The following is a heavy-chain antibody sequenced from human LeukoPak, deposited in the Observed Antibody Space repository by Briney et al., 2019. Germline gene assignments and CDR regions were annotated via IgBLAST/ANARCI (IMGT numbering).Heavy chain of an antibody. Sequence: GASVKVSCKASGYTFTSYGISWVRQAPGQGLEWMGWISAYNGNTNYAQKLQGRVTMTTDTSTSTAYMELRSLRSDDTAVYYCARAESYDFWSGYYAFDIWGQGTMVTVSS. V-gene: IGHV1-18*01. J-gene: IGHJ3*02. CDR2: ISAYNGNT. D-gene: IGHD3-3*01. CDR3: ARAESYDFWSGYYAFDI. CDR1: GYTFTSYG.